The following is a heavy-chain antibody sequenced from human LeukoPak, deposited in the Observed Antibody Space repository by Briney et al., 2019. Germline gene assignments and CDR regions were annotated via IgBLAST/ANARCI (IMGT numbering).Heavy chain of an antibody. J-gene: IGHJ4*02. CDR1: GFTSRNYV. CDR3: ARDSDDYVWGSYRYDYFDY. D-gene: IGHD3-16*02. Sequence: GGSLRLSCAASGFTSRNYVIHWVRQAPGKGLEWVANIKQDGSEKYYVDSVKGRFTISRDNAKNSLYLQMNSLRAEDTAVYYCARDSDDYVWGSYRYDYFDYWGQGTLVTVSS. V-gene: IGHV3-7*03. CDR2: IKQDGSEK.